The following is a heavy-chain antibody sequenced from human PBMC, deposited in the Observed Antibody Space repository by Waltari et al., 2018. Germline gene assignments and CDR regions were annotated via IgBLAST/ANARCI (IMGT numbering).Heavy chain of an antibody. CDR2: TYYRSQWSN. J-gene: IGHJ3*02. CDR1: GDSLFTNSVA. Sequence: QVQLQQSGPGLVKTSQTLSLTRAVSGDSLFTNSVAWNWIRQSPARGLEWLGRTYYRSQWSNDYALSVKGRITVNPDTSKNHFSLQLDSVTPDDTAVYYCARGKFTAFDIWGQGTMVTVSS. V-gene: IGHV6-1*01. CDR3: ARGKFTAFDI.